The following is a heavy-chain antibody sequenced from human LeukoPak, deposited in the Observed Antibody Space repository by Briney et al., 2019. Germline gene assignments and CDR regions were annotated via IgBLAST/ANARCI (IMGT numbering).Heavy chain of an antibody. CDR3: ANDRRFCSGGSCCSGKGGAFYI. Sequence: GGSLRLSCAASGFTFSSYAMSWVRQAPGKGLEWVSAISGSGGSTYYADSVKGRFTISRDNSRNTLYLQMNSLRADDTAVYYCANDRRFCSGGSCCSGKGGAFYIWGQGTMVTVSS. CDR2: ISGSGGST. D-gene: IGHD2-15*01. V-gene: IGHV3-23*01. J-gene: IGHJ3*02. CDR1: GFTFSSYA.